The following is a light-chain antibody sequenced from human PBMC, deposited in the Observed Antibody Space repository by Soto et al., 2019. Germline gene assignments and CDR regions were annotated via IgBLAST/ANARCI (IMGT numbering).Light chain of an antibody. CDR1: QPIFNS. V-gene: IGKV1-5*01. CDR2: DAS. CDR3: QQYKSYSAHGLT. Sequence: DIQMAQSPSALFASIGDRVSVTCRASQPIFNSLAWYQQKPGEAPKLLIYDASVLQTGVPSRFSGFSSGTDFTLTISGLQPDDFATYFCQQYKSYSAHGLTFGGGTKVGIK. J-gene: IGKJ4*01.